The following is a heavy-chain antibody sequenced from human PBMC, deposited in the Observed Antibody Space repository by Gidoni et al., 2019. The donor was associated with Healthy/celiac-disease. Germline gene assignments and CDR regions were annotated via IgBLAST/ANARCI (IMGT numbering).Heavy chain of an antibody. CDR2: ISSSSSTI. Sequence: EVQLVDSGGGLVQPGGSLRLSCAASRFTFSRYSMNWGRQAPGKGLEWVSYISSSSSTIYYADSVKGRFTISRDNAKNSLYLQMNSLRAEDTAVYYCAREGSAVAGAFDYWGQGTLVTVSS. CDR1: RFTFSRYS. CDR3: AREGSAVAGAFDY. J-gene: IGHJ4*02. V-gene: IGHV3-48*01. D-gene: IGHD6-19*01.